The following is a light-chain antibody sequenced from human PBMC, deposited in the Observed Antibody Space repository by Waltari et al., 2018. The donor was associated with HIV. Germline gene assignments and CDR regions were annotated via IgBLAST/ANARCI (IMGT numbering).Light chain of an antibody. Sequence: DIQMTQSPASLSASVGDRVTITCQATQDIKKNLNWFQQKPGKAPALLTHDATKLQTGVPSRFSGSGSGTEYTLDISNVKSEDTSTFYCVQYDNLPYTFGQGTKLE. CDR1: QDIKKN. V-gene: IGKV1-33*01. J-gene: IGKJ2*01. CDR3: VQYDNLPYT. CDR2: DAT.